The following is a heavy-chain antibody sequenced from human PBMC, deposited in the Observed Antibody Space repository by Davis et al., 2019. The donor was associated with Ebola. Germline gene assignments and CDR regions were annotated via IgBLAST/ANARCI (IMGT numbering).Heavy chain of an antibody. Sequence: GESLKISCKGSGYSFPNMWIGWVRQMPAKGLEWMGIIYPGDSDTTYSPSFQGQVTISADRSISTAYLHWSSLKASDTAMYYCARQRGLGLPFGAFDIWGQGTMVTVSS. J-gene: IGHJ3*02. D-gene: IGHD1-26*01. CDR2: IYPGDSDT. V-gene: IGHV5-51*01. CDR1: GYSFPNMW. CDR3: ARQRGLGLPFGAFDI.